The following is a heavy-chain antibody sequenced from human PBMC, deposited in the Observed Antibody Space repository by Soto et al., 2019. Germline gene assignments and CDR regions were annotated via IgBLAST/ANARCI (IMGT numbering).Heavy chain of an antibody. CDR1: GNTLSGLP. J-gene: IGHJ4*02. CDR3: AAGLTTFEY. CDR2: LDYEEGER. D-gene: IGHD4-4*01. Sequence: ASVKVSCKVSGNTLSGLPMHWVRQAPGKGLEWMGSLDYEEGERNFAHRFQGRVTVTEDTSTDTAYMDLSSLKSEDTAVYYCAAGLTTFEYWGQGTLVTVSS. V-gene: IGHV1-24*01.